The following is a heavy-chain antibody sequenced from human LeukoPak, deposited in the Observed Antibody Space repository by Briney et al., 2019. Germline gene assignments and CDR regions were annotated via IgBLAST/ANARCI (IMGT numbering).Heavy chain of an antibody. CDR3: AKSRSGSANWALRIFDN. V-gene: IGHV3-23*01. Sequence: GGSLRLSCVVSGFSFGSEAMSWVRQAPGRGLEWVSSISPGGGTTYYADSVKGRFTISRGNSENTLYVEMNSLRAEDTAIYYCAKSRSGSANWALRIFDNWGQGTLVSVSS. CDR2: ISPGGGTT. CDR1: GFSFGSEA. D-gene: IGHD3-10*01. J-gene: IGHJ4*02.